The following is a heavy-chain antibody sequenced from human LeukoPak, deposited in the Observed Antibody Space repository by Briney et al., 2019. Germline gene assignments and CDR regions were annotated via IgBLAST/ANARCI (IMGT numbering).Heavy chain of an antibody. J-gene: IGHJ4*02. Sequence: GGSLRLSCAASGFTVSSNYMSWVRQAPGKGLEWVAVIWYDGSNKYYADSVKGRFTISRDNSKNTLYLQMNSLRAEDTAVYYCARSPDYGDYYFDYWGQGTLVTVSS. CDR3: ARSPDYGDYYFDY. CDR2: IWYDGSNK. D-gene: IGHD4-17*01. V-gene: IGHV3-33*08. CDR1: GFTVSSNY.